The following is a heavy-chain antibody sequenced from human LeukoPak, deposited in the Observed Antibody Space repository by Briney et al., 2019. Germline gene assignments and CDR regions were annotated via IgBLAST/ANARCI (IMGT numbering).Heavy chain of an antibody. Sequence: GGSLRLSCAASGFTVSSNYMSWVRQAPGKGLEWVSVIYSGGSTYYADSVKGRFTISRDNAKNSLYLQMNTLRAEDTALYYCAKDNEQWLVDRSFFDSWGQGTLVTVSS. CDR2: IYSGGST. CDR1: GFTVSSNY. D-gene: IGHD6-19*01. CDR3: AKDNEQWLVDRSFFDS. J-gene: IGHJ4*02. V-gene: IGHV3-53*05.